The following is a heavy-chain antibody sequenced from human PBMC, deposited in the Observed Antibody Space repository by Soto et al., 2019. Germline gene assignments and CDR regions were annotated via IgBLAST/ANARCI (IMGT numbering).Heavy chain of an antibody. CDR3: AKRGAVAARVHYYFDY. Sequence: GGSLRLSCAASGFTFSSYAMSWVRQAPGKGLEWVSAISGSGGNTYYADSVKGRFTISRDNSKNALYLQMNSLKAEDTAVYYCAKRGAVAARVHYYFDYWGQGTLVTVSS. CDR1: GFTFSSYA. J-gene: IGHJ4*02. D-gene: IGHD6-19*01. CDR2: ISGSGGNT. V-gene: IGHV3-23*01.